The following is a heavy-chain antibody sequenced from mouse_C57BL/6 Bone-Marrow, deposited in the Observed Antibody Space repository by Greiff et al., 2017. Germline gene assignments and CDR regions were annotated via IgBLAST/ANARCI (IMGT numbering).Heavy chain of an antibody. CDR3: ARSMVTTGGGFAD. D-gene: IGHD2-2*01. J-gene: IGHJ3*01. Sequence: QVHVKQSGAELVRPGTSVKVSCKASGYAFTNYLIEWVKQRPGQGLEWIGVINPGSGGTHYNEKFKGKATLTADKSSSTAYMQLSSLTSEDSAVYFCARSMVTTGGGFADWGQGTLVTVSA. V-gene: IGHV1-54*01. CDR1: GYAFTNYL. CDR2: INPGSGGT.